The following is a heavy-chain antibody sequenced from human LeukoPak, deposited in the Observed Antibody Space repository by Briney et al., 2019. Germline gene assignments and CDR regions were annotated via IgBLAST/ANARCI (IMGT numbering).Heavy chain of an antibody. J-gene: IGHJ3*02. CDR2: IYYSGST. CDR3: ARDLYYYGSGSYRAFDI. Sequence: SETLSLTCTVSGGSISSYYWSWIRQSPGKGLEWIGYIYYSGSTNYNPSLKSRVTISVDTSKNQFSLKLSSVTAADTAVYYCARDLYYYGSGSYRAFDIWGQGTMVTVSS. V-gene: IGHV4-59*01. CDR1: GGSISSYY. D-gene: IGHD3-10*01.